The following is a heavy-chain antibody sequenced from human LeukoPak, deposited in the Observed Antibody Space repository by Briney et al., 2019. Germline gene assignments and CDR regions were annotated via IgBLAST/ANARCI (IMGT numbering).Heavy chain of an antibody. Sequence: GRSLRLSCAASGFTFSSYGMNWVRQAPGKGLEWVAAICTDGSYKYYADSVKGRFTISRDNSKNTLYLQMNSLRAEDTAVYYWARCPFVNGGSVSRFDVWGQGTTVTVSS. J-gene: IGHJ6*02. CDR1: GFTFSSYG. CDR3: ARCPFVNGGSVSRFDV. CDR2: ICTDGSYK. V-gene: IGHV3-33*01. D-gene: IGHD4-23*01.